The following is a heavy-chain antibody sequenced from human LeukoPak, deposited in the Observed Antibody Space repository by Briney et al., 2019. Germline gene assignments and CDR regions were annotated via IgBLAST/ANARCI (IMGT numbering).Heavy chain of an antibody. CDR1: GFTFSGSS. CDR3: TTSYSGNSWYDWFGP. CDR2: IITKANSYAT. V-gene: IGHV3-73*01. Sequence: GGSLRLSCAASGFTFSGSSIHWVRQASGKGLEWVGFIITKANSYATAYAASVTGRFTISRDDSKDTSYLQMNSLKTEDTALYFCTTSYSGNSWYDWFGPWGQGTLVTVSS. D-gene: IGHD6-13*01. J-gene: IGHJ5*02.